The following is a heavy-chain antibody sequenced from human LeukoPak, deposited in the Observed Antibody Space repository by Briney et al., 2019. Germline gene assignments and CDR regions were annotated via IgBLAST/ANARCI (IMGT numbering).Heavy chain of an antibody. D-gene: IGHD2-2*02. V-gene: IGHV3-23*01. CDR1: GFTFSSYA. Sequence: PGGSLRLSCAASGFTFSSYAMSWVRQAPGKGLEWVSAISGSGGSTYYADSVKGRFTISRDNSKNTLYLQMNSLRAEDTAVYYCAKEEYQLLYYHYYYYMDVWGKGTTVTVSS. J-gene: IGHJ6*03. CDR3: AKEEYQLLYYHYYYYMDV. CDR2: ISGSGGST.